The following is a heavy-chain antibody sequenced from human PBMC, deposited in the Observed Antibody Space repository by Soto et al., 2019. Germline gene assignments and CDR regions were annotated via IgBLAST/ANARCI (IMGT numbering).Heavy chain of an antibody. Sequence: PSETLSLTCAVSGGSISSGSYYWSWIRQPPGKGLEWIGYIYYSGSTNYNPSLKSRVTISVDTSKNQFSLKLSSVTAADTAVYYCARDSGAYSNYYYYYYGMDVWGQGTTVTVSS. J-gene: IGHJ6*02. D-gene: IGHD4-4*01. CDR2: IYYSGST. V-gene: IGHV4-61*01. CDR1: GGSISSGSYY. CDR3: ARDSGAYSNYYYYYYGMDV.